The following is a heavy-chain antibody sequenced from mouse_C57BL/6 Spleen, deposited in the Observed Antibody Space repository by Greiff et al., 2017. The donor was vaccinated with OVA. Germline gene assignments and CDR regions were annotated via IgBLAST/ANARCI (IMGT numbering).Heavy chain of an antibody. CDR2: IDPSDSYT. CDR3: ARKENDGYYFWFAY. V-gene: IGHV1-69*01. Sequence: VQLQQPGAELVMPGASVKLSCKASGYTFTSYWMHWVKQRPGQGLEWIGEIDPSDSYTNYNQKFKGKSTLTVDKSSSTAYMQLSSLTSEDSAVYYCARKENDGYYFWFAYWGQGTLVTVSA. D-gene: IGHD2-3*01. CDR1: GYTFTSYW. J-gene: IGHJ3*01.